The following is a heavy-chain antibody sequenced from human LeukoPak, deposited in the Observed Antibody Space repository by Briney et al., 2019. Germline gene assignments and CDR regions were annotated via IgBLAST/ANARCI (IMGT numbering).Heavy chain of an antibody. Sequence: GRSLRLSCAASGFTFSSYAMHWVRQAPGKGLEWVAVISYDGSNKYYADSVKGRFTISRDNSRNTLYLQMNSLRAEDTAVYYCARDSSGDYWGQGTLVTVSS. CDR3: ARDSSGDY. D-gene: IGHD6-19*01. J-gene: IGHJ4*02. V-gene: IGHV3-30*04. CDR2: ISYDGSNK. CDR1: GFTFSSYA.